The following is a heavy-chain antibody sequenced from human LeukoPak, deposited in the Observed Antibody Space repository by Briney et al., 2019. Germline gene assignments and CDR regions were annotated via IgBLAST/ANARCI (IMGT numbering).Heavy chain of an antibody. Sequence: SETLSLTCAVYGGSFSGYYWSWLRQPPGKGLEWIGEINHSGSTNYNPSLKSRVTISVDTSKNQFSLKLSSVTAADTAVYYCARTKMTYYYGSGSYPFDYWGQGTLVTVSS. V-gene: IGHV4-34*01. CDR1: GGSFSGYY. CDR3: ARTKMTYYYGSGSYPFDY. CDR2: INHSGST. J-gene: IGHJ4*02. D-gene: IGHD3-10*01.